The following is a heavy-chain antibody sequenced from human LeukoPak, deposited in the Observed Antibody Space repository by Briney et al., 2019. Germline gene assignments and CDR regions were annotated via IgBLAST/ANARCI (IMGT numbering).Heavy chain of an antibody. CDR1: GFTFDDYA. Sequence: GGSLRLSCAASGFTFDDYAMHWVRQAPGKGLEWVSGISWNSGSIGYADSVKGRFTISRDNAKNSLYLQMNSLRAEDTALYYCAKASVAGHYYFDYWGQGTLVTVSS. J-gene: IGHJ4*02. D-gene: IGHD6-19*01. CDR2: ISWNSGSI. V-gene: IGHV3-9*01. CDR3: AKASVAGHYYFDY.